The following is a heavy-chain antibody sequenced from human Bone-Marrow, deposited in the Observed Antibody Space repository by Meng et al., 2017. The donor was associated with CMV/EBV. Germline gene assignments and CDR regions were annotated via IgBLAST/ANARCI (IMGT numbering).Heavy chain of an antibody. CDR3: ASPGGAYCGGDCYSKPNYYYYGMDV. D-gene: IGHD2-21*01. J-gene: IGHJ6*02. CDR1: GGTFSSYA. Sequence: VKVSCKASGGTFSSYAISWVRQAPGQGLEWMGGIIPIFGTANYAQKFQGRVTITTDESTSTAYMELSSLRSEDTAVYYCASPGGAYCGGDCYSKPNYYYYGMDVWGQGTTVTVSS. V-gene: IGHV1-69*13. CDR2: IIPIFGTA.